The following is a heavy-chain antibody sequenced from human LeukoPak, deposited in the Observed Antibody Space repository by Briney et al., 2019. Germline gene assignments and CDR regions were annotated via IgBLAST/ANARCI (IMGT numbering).Heavy chain of an antibody. CDR3: ANGNRCTSPNCLGYYYFYMDV. CDR2: FSGSGGTT. D-gene: IGHD2-8*01. J-gene: IGHJ6*03. V-gene: IGHV3-23*01. CDR1: GYTFSSYA. Sequence: GGSLRLSCTASGYTFSSYAMNWVRQAPGRGLEWVSGFSGSGGTTYYAGSVKGRFTISRDNSKNTLYLQMNSLRAEDTAVYYCANGNRCTSPNCLGYYYFYMDVWGKGTTVTVSS.